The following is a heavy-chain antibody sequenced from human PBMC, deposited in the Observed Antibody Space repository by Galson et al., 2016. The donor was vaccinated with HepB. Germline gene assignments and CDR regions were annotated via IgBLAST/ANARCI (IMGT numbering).Heavy chain of an antibody. CDR1: GFIFSDFY. V-gene: IGHV3-11*06. D-gene: IGHD5-18*01. CDR3: ARVRGYRYGYGGVRVDY. J-gene: IGHJ4*02. CDR2: ISPSSSYA. Sequence: SLRLSCAASGFIFSDFYMTWIRQAPGKGLEWVSYISPSSSYANYADSVQGRLTISRGNAKNSLYLQMNSLRAEDTAVYYCARVRGYRYGYGGVRVDYWGQGTLVTVSS.